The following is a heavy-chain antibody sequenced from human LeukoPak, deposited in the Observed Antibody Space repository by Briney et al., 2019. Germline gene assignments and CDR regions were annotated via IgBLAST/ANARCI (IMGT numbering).Heavy chain of an antibody. CDR3: ARTGDGWFGEVFPTSYYFDY. Sequence: GASVKVSCKASGGTFSSYAISWVRQAPGQGLEWMGRIIPILGIANYAQKFQGRVTITADKSTSTAYMELSSLRSEDTAVYYCARTGDGWFGEVFPTSYYFDYWGQGTLVTVSS. V-gene: IGHV1-69*04. J-gene: IGHJ4*02. D-gene: IGHD3-10*01. CDR2: IIPILGIA. CDR1: GGTFSSYA.